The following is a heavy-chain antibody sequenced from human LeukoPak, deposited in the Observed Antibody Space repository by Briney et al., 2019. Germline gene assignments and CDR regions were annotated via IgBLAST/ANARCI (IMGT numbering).Heavy chain of an antibody. D-gene: IGHD2-15*01. Sequence: SEALSLTCTVSGGSISSSSYYWGWIRQPPGKGLEWIGSIYYSGSTYYNPSLKSRVTISVDTSKNQFSLKLSSVTAADTAVYYCARSARNWFDPWGQGTLVTVSS. CDR3: ARSARNWFDP. V-gene: IGHV4-39*07. J-gene: IGHJ5*02. CDR1: GGSISSSSYY. CDR2: IYYSGST.